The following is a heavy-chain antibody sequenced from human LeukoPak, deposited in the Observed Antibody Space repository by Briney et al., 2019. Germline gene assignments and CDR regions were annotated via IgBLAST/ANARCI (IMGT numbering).Heavy chain of an antibody. Sequence: ASVKVSCKASGYTFTSYYMHWVRQAPGQGLEWMGIINPSGGTNYAQKFQGRVTMTRDMSISTAYMELSRLRSDDTAVYYCAMCSGVSCYSDYFDYWGQGALVTVSS. CDR3: AMCSGVSCYSDYFDY. D-gene: IGHD2-15*01. CDR2: INPSGGT. V-gene: IGHV1-2*02. J-gene: IGHJ4*02. CDR1: GYTFTSYY.